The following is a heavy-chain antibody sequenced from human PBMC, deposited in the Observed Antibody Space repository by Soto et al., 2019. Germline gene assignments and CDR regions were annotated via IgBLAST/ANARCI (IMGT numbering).Heavy chain of an antibody. D-gene: IGHD2-2*01. J-gene: IGHJ5*02. V-gene: IGHV1-46*03. Sequence: QVQLVQSGAEVKKPGASVKVSCKASGYTFTSYYMHWVRQAPGQGLEWMGIINPSGGSTSYAQKFQGRVTMTRDTSTSTVYMGLSSLRSEDTAVYYCAREGCSSTSCYRWFDPWGQGTLVTVSS. CDR1: GYTFTSYY. CDR2: INPSGGST. CDR3: AREGCSSTSCYRWFDP.